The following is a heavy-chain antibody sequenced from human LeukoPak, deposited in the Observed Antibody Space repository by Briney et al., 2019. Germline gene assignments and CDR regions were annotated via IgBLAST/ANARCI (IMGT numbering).Heavy chain of an antibody. D-gene: IGHD6-13*01. J-gene: IGHJ4*02. V-gene: IGHV3-33*08. CDR3: ARAAADAAFDY. Sequence: PGGSLRLSCAASGFTFDDYAMHWVRQAPGKGLEWVAVIWYDGSNKYYADSVKGRFTISRDNSKNTLYLQMNSLRAEDTAVYYCARAAADAAFDYWGQGTLVTVSS. CDR2: IWYDGSNK. CDR1: GFTFDDYA.